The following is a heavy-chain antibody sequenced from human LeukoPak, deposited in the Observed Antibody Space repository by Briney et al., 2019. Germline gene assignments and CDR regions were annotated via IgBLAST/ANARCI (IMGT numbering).Heavy chain of an antibody. D-gene: IGHD2-15*01. CDR3: ARGVVAAPQTFDY. CDR2: IYYSGST. J-gene: IGHJ4*02. CDR1: GGSISSSNYY. V-gene: IGHV4-39*01. Sequence: PSETLSLTCTVSGGSISSSNYYWGWIRQPPGKGLEWIGSIYYSGSTYYSPSLKSRVTISVDTSKNQFSLKLSSVTAADTAVYYCARGVVAAPQTFDYWGQGTLVTVSS.